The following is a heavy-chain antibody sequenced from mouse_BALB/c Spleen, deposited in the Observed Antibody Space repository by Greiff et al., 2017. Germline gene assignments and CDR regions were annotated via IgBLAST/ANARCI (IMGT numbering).Heavy chain of an antibody. CDR2: ISSGGST. CDR3: ARVYDYDASSFDY. D-gene: IGHD2-4*01. Sequence: EVNVVESGGGLVKPGGSLKLSCAASGFTFSSYAMSWVRQTPEKRLEWVASISSGGSTYYPDSVKGRFTISRDNARNILYLQMSSLRSEDTAMYYCARVYDYDASSFDYWGQGTTLTVSS. CDR1: GFTFSSYA. J-gene: IGHJ2*01. V-gene: IGHV5-6-5*01.